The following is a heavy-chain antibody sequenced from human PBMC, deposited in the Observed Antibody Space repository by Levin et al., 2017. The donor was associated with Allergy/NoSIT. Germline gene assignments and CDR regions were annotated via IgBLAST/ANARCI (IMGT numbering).Heavy chain of an antibody. Sequence: PGGSLRLSCQGSGYSFTSYWIGWVRQMPGKGLECMGIIYPGDSDTRYSPSFQGQVTISADKSISTAYLQWSSLKASDTAIYYCARRGTRDYYYYMDVWGKGTTVTVSS. CDR2: IYPGDSDT. CDR3: ARRGTRDYYYYMDV. D-gene: IGHD1-1*01. CDR1: GYSFTSYW. J-gene: IGHJ6*03. V-gene: IGHV5-51*01.